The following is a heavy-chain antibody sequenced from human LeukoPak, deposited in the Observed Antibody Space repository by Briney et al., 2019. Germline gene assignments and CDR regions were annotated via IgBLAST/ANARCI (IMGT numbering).Heavy chain of an antibody. CDR1: GGSIGSSSYY. Sequence: SETLSLTCTVSGGSIGSSSYYWGWIRQPPGKGLEWIGSIYYSGSTYYNPSLKSRVTISVDTSKNQFSLKLSSVTAADTTVYYCARGPFRVGELLANRFFDYWGQGTLVTVSS. CDR2: IYYSGST. V-gene: IGHV4-39*07. J-gene: IGHJ4*02. D-gene: IGHD3-10*01. CDR3: ARGPFRVGELLANRFFDY.